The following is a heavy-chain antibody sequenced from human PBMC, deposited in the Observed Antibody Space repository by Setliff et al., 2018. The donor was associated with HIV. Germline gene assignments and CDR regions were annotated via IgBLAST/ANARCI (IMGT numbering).Heavy chain of an antibody. J-gene: IGHJ4*02. V-gene: IGHV4-59*08. CDR3: ARHKSQPYYFDY. CDR2: IYYSGST. Sequence: SETLSLTCSVSGGSISGYYWNWVRQPPGKGLEWMGYIYYSGSTNYNPSLKSRVTISVDTSKNQFSLKLSSVTAADTAVYYCARHKSQPYYFDYWGQGTLVTVSS. CDR1: GGSISGYY.